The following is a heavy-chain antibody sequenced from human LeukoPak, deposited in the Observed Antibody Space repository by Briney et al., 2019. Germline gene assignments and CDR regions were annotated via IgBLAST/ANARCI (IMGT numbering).Heavy chain of an antibody. CDR3: ARPRT. CDR2: ISSSGSTK. V-gene: IGHV3-48*03. CDR1: RFTFSSYE. Sequence: GGSLRLSCAASRFTFSSYEMNWVRQAPGKGVEGVSYISSSGSTKYYADSVKGGFTIYRDNDKNSLFPQINSLRAEDTAVYYCARPRTWGQGTLVTVSS. J-gene: IGHJ5*02.